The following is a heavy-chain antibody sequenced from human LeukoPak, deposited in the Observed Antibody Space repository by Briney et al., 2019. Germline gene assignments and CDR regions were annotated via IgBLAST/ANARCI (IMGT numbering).Heavy chain of an antibody. D-gene: IGHD3-22*01. Sequence: GGSLRLSCAASGFTFSSYAMSWVRQAPGKGLEWVSAISGSGGSTYYADSVKGRFTISRDNSKNTLYLQMNSLRAEDTAVYYCAKDYTHYYDSSGYSGPSGCWGQGTLVTVSS. CDR2: ISGSGGST. CDR1: GFTFSSYA. CDR3: AKDYTHYYDSSGYSGPSGC. J-gene: IGHJ4*02. V-gene: IGHV3-23*01.